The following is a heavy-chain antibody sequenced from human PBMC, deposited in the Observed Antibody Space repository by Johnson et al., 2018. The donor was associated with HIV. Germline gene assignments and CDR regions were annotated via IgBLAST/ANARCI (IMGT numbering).Heavy chain of an antibody. CDR2: IKQDGSEK. Sequence: VQVVESGGGLVQPGGSLRLSCAASGFTFSSYWMSWVRQAPGKGLEWVANIKQDGSEKYYVDSVKGRFTISRDNAKNSLYLQMNSLRAEDTAVYYCARGRIATGGMRGGAFDVWGQGTMVTVAP. V-gene: IGHV3-7*05. CDR1: GFTFSSYW. J-gene: IGHJ3*01. D-gene: IGHD6-13*01. CDR3: ARGRIATGGMRGGAFDV.